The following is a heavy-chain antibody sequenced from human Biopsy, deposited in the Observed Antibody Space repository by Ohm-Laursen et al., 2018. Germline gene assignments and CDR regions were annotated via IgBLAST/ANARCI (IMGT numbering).Heavy chain of an antibody. CDR3: ARGRRLPAAISSYYYAMDV. Sequence: VASVKVSCKVSGYSLTELSMHWVRQAPGQGLEWMGGFAPENGRIVYSQKFQGRVTMTEDTSTSTAYMEVWRLRSDDTAVYYCARGRRLPAAISSYYYAMDVWGQGTTVTVSS. D-gene: IGHD2-2*01. CDR2: FAPENGRI. V-gene: IGHV1-24*01. J-gene: IGHJ6*02. CDR1: GYSLTELS.